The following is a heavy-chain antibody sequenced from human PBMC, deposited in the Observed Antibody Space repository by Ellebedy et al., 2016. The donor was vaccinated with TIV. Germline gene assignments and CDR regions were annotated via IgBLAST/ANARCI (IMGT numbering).Heavy chain of an antibody. CDR2: ISWDGYSS. J-gene: IGHJ5*02. D-gene: IGHD1-26*01. CDR3: AKDASGTYKGNWFDP. Sequence: GGSLRLXCAASGFTFGDYTMHWVRQAPGKGLEWVSLISWDGYSSYYADSVKGRFTISRDNSKNSLYLQMNSLRTEDTALYYCAKDASGTYKGNWFDPWGQGTLVTVSS. V-gene: IGHV3-43*01. CDR1: GFTFGDYT.